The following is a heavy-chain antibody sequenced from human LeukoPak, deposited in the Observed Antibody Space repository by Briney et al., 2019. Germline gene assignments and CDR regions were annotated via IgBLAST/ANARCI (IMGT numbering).Heavy chain of an antibody. CDR3: ARHVVGATPYYFDY. CDR2: IYYSGST. J-gene: IGHJ4*02. V-gene: IGHV4-39*01. D-gene: IGHD1-26*01. CDR1: GGSISNSSYY. Sequence: SETLSLTCTVSGGSISNSSYYWGWIRQPPGKGLEWIGSIYYSGSTYYNPSLKSRVTISVDTSKNQFSPKLSSVTAADTAVYYCARHVVGATPYYFDYWGQGALVTVSS.